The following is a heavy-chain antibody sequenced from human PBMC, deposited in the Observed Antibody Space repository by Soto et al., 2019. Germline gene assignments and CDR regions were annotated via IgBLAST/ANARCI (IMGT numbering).Heavy chain of an antibody. J-gene: IGHJ4*02. Sequence: SETLSLTCAVYGGSFSGYYWSWIRQPPGKGLEWIGEINHSGSTNYNPSLKSRVTISVDTSKNQFSLKLSSVTAADTAVYYCARRYYDFWSGYYRVFDYWGQGTLVTVSS. D-gene: IGHD3-3*01. CDR1: GGSFSGYY. V-gene: IGHV4-34*01. CDR3: ARRYYDFWSGYYRVFDY. CDR2: INHSGST.